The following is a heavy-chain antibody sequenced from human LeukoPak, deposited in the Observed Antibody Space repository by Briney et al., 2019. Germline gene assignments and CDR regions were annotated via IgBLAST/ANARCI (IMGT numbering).Heavy chain of an antibody. CDR1: GGFISTYY. V-gene: IGHV4-4*07. J-gene: IGHJ4*02. CDR2: IYTSGST. D-gene: IGHD3-10*01. CDR3: ARDIVQGYYCGSGYYFDY. Sequence: SETLSLTCTVSGGFISTYYWSWIRQPAGKGLEWIGRIYTSGSTNYNPSLKSRVTMSVDTSKNQFSLKLSSVTAADTAVYYCARDIVQGYYCGSGYYFDYWGQGTLVTVSS.